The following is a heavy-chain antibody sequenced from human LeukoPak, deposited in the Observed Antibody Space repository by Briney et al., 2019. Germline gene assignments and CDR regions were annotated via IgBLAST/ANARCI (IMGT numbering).Heavy chain of an antibody. J-gene: IGHJ4*02. CDR2: INPNSGGT. CDR3: ARDGDCSSTSFYDY. D-gene: IGHD2-2*01. CDR1: GYTFTGYY. Sequence: ASVKVSCRASGYTFTGYYMHWVRQAPGQGREWMGWINPNSGGTNYAQKFQGRVTMTRDTSVSTAYMELSRLRSDDTAVYYCARDGDCSSTSFYDYWGQGTLVTVSS. V-gene: IGHV1-2*02.